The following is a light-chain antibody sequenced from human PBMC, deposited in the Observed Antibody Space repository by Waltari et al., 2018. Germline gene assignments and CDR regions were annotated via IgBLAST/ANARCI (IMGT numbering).Light chain of an antibody. Sequence: IQMTQSPSSLSASVGDRVTITCRASQGIRDNLGWSQQKPGKAPKRLIYAASSLQSGGPSRVSGSGSGTGVTLTINSLKREDVATYYGLQHNRYPRTFGQGTKVEIK. CDR3: LQHNRYPRT. CDR1: QGIRDN. J-gene: IGKJ1*01. V-gene: IGKV1-17*01. CDR2: AAS.